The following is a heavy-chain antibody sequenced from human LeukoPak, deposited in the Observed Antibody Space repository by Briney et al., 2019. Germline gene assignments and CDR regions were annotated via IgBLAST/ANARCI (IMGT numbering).Heavy chain of an antibody. CDR3: ARGLTMIRGIRLFDY. J-gene: IGHJ4*02. D-gene: IGHD3-10*01. Sequence: SETLSLTCAVYGGSFSGYYWNWIRQPPGKGLGWIGEINHSGSTNYNPSLKSRVTISVDTSKNQFSLKLSSVTAADTAVYYCARGLTMIRGIRLFDYWGQGTLVTVSS. CDR1: GGSFSGYY. CDR2: INHSGST. V-gene: IGHV4-34*01.